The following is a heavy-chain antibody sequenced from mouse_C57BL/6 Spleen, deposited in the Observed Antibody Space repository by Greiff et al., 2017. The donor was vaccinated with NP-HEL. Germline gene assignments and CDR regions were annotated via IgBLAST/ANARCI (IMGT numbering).Heavy chain of an antibody. CDR3: ARGGVVSPFAY. D-gene: IGHD1-1*01. V-gene: IGHV3-1*01. CDR1: GYSITSGYD. J-gene: IGHJ3*01. Sequence: EVQLQQSGPGMVKPSQSLSLTCTVTGYSITSGYDWHWIRHFPGNKLEWMGYISYSGSTNYNPSLKSRISITHDTSKNHFFLKLNSVTTEDTATYYCARGGVVSPFAYWGQGTLVTVSA. CDR2: ISYSGST.